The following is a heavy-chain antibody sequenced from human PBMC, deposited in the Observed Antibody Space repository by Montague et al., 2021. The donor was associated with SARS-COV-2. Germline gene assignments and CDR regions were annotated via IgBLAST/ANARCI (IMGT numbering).Heavy chain of an antibody. J-gene: IGHJ6*02. CDR3: ARESSGCFFRRCSRYGMDV. CDR1: GGSISSSNW. V-gene: IGHV4-4*02. CDR2: IYHSGST. D-gene: IGHD6-19*01. Sequence: SETLSLTCAVSGGSISSSNWWSWVLQPPAKGLVWIGAIYHSGSTNYNTSLKSRVTISVDKSKNQFSLKLSSVTAADTAVYYCARESSGCFFRRCSRYGMDVWGQGTTVTVSS.